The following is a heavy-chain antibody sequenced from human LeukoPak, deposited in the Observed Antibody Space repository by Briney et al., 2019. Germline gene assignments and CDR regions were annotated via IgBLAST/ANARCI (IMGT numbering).Heavy chain of an antibody. CDR1: GGSFSGYY. CDR3: ASSSGRGAFDI. J-gene: IGHJ3*02. Sequence: SETLSLTCAVYGGSFSGYYWSWIRQPPGKGLEWIGEINHSGSTYYNPSLKSRVTISVDTSKNQFSLKLSSVTAADTAVYYCASSSGRGAFDIWGQGTMVTVSS. CDR2: INHSGST. D-gene: IGHD6-19*01. V-gene: IGHV4-34*01.